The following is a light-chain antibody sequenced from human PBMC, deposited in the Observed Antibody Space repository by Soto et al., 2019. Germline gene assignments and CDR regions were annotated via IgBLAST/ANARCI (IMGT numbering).Light chain of an antibody. V-gene: IGLV2-8*01. CDR2: EVS. CDR3: SSYAGSNNLV. CDR1: SSDVGGYNY. Sequence: QSALTQPPSASGSPGQSVTISCTGTSSDVGGYNYVSWYQQHPGKAPKLMIYEVSTRPSGVPDRFSGSKSDNTASLTVSGLQAEDEADYYCSSYAGSNNLVFGGGTKLTVL. J-gene: IGLJ2*01.